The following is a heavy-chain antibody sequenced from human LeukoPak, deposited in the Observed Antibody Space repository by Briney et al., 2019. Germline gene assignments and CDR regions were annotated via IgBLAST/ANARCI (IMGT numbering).Heavy chain of an antibody. J-gene: IGHJ4*02. CDR3: TRGVVAAVNLYYFDS. V-gene: IGHV5-51*01. Sequence: YIXXXYWIGGVRXLPGKGLEWMGIIYPAASPTTSTPSFPGPLTLSAATSLPTPYLQWSSLKASHTAMYYCTRGVVAAVNLYYFDSWGQGTLVTVSS. D-gene: IGHD2-15*01. CDR1: YIXXXYW. CDR2: IYPAASPT.